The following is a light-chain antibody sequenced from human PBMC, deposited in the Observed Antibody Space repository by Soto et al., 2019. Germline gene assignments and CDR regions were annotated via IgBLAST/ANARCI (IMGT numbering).Light chain of an antibody. J-gene: IGKJ4*01. CDR2: GAS. CDR1: QSVYSN. V-gene: IGKV3-15*01. CDR3: HQYNSWPLT. Sequence: EVVMTQSPATLSVSPGERATLSCRASQSVYSNLAWYQQKPGQAPRLLIYGASTRATGLPARFSGSGSGTEFTLTISSLQSEDFAVYYCHQYNSWPLTFGGRTKVEIK.